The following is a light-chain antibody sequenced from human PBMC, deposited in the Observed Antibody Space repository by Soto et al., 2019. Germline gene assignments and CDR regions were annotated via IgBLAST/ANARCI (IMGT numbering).Light chain of an antibody. CDR3: ATWDSRVFAVV. CDR2: DSN. Sequence: QSVLTQPPSVSAAPGQRVTISCSGSSSNIGSNYVFWYQQLPGTAPKLLIYDSNKRPSGIPDRFSGSKSGTSGTLVITGLQTGDEADYYCATWDSRVFAVVFGGGTKLTVL. V-gene: IGLV1-51*01. J-gene: IGLJ2*01. CDR1: SSNIGSNY.